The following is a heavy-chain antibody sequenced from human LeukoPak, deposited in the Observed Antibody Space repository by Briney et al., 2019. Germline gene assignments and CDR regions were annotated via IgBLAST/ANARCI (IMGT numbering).Heavy chain of an antibody. J-gene: IGHJ5*02. V-gene: IGHV4-34*01. CDR1: AGSISSYY. CDR2: INHSGST. CDR3: ARGLIVGATWGENSNCFDP. D-gene: IGHD1-26*01. Sequence: SETLSLTCTVSAGSISSYYWSWIRQPPGKGLEWIGEINHSGSTNYNPSLKSRVTISVDTSKNQFSLNLSSVTAADTAVYYCARGLIVGATWGENSNCFDPWGQGTLVTVSS.